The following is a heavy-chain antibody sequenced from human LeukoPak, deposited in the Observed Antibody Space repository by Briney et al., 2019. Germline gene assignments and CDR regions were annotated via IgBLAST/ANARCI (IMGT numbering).Heavy chain of an antibody. CDR2: ISGSGGST. D-gene: IGHD5-18*01. CDR3: AKDPWRIQLWLHDAFDI. Sequence: GGSLRLSCAASGFTLSSYAMSWVRQAPGKGLEWVSAISGSGGSTYYADSVKGRFTISRDNSKNTLYLQMNSLRAEDTAVYYCAKDPWRIQLWLHDAFDIWGQGTMVTVSS. V-gene: IGHV3-23*01. J-gene: IGHJ3*02. CDR1: GFTLSSYA.